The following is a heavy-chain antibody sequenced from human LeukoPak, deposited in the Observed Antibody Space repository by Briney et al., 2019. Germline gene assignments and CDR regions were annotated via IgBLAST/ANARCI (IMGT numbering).Heavy chain of an antibody. J-gene: IGHJ4*02. Sequence: GASVKVSCKASGYTFTGYYMHWVRQAPGQGLEWMGWINPNSGGTNYAQKFQGRVSMTRDTSICTAYMELSRLRSDDTAVYYCASQRSSSTSCYRHWGQGTLVTVSS. V-gene: IGHV1-2*02. CDR3: ASQRSSSTSCYRH. CDR2: INPNSGGT. CDR1: GYTFTGYY. D-gene: IGHD2-2*01.